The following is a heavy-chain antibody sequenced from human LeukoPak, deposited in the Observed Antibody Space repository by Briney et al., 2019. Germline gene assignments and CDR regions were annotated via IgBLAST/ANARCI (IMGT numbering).Heavy chain of an antibody. J-gene: IGHJ3*02. CDR3: AREGNYYGSGSYYGAFDI. CDR1: SGSFSGYY. CDR2: IYYSGST. V-gene: IGHV4-34*01. D-gene: IGHD3-10*01. Sequence: PSETLSLTCAVYSGSFSGYYWGWIRQPPGKGLEWIGSIYYSGSTYYNPSLKSRVTISVDTSKNQFSLKLSSVTAADTAVYYCAREGNYYGSGSYYGAFDIWGQGTMVTVSS.